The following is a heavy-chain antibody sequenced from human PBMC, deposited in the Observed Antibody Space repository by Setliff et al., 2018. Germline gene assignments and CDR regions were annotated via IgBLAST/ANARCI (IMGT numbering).Heavy chain of an antibody. Sequence: ASVKVSCKASGYTCNNYGITWVRQAPGQGLEWMGWINNYSFKTTYPQKFLDRVTVTTDTSATTAYMELKDLTPDDTALYYCARINFYVSSGFYYASDYWGQGTLVTVSS. D-gene: IGHD3-22*01. J-gene: IGHJ4*02. CDR3: ARINFYVSSGFYYASDY. CDR1: GYTCNNYG. V-gene: IGHV1-18*01. CDR2: INNYSFKT.